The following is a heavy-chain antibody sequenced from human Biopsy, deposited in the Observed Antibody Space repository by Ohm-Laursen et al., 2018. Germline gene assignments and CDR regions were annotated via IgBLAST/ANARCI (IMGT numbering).Heavy chain of an antibody. CDR2: ISYTGYI. D-gene: IGHD4-23*01. J-gene: IGHJ1*01. Sequence: SETLSLTCPVSGGSFTGHYWSWIRQPPGKGLEWIGHISYTGYISYKSSLKSRVTISLDTSRKHFSLRLTSLAAADTAVYYCARGSNEYGGLYFPHWGQGTLVTVSS. CDR1: GGSFTGHY. CDR3: ARGSNEYGGLYFPH. V-gene: IGHV4-59*11.